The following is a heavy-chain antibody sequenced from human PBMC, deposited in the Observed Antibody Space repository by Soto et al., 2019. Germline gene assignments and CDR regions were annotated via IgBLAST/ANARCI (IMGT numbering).Heavy chain of an antibody. CDR3: AKAPGWFGEFDY. Sequence: GSLRLSCAASGFTFSSYAMSWVRQAPGKGLEWVSAISGSGGSTYYADSVKGRFTISRDNSKNTLYLQMNSLRAEDTAVYYCAKAPGWFGEFDYWGQGTLVTVSS. V-gene: IGHV3-23*01. D-gene: IGHD3-10*01. CDR2: ISGSGGST. CDR1: GFTFSSYA. J-gene: IGHJ4*02.